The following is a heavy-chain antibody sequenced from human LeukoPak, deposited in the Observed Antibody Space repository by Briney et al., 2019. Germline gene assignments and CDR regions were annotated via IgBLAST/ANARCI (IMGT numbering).Heavy chain of an antibody. D-gene: IGHD3-10*01. CDR1: GYTFTGYY. V-gene: IGHV1-2*04. J-gene: IGHJ3*02. CDR3: ARGGSGSYSALHI. Sequence: ASVKVSCKASGYTFTGYYIHWVRQSPGQGLEWMGWINPNSGGTTYAQKFQGWVTMTRNTAISTAYLDLSRLTSDDTAVYYCARGGSGSYSALHIWGQGTMVTVSS. CDR2: INPNSGGT.